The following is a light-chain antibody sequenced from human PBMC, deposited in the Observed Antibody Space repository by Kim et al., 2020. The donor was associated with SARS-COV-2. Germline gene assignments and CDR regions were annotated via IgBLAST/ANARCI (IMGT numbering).Light chain of an antibody. J-gene: IGKJ1*01. Sequence: SVRARVPITCRASLSIVSWLAWYQQKPGKAPKLLIYETSSLESGVPSRFSGYGSVTEFTLTISGLQPDDFATYYCQQYNTYPWTFGQGTKVDIK. CDR3: QQYNTYPWT. CDR2: ETS. CDR1: LSIVSW. V-gene: IGKV1-5*03.